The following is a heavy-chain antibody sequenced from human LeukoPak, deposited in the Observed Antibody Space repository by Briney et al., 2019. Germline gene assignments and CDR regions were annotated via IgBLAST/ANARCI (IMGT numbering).Heavy chain of an antibody. J-gene: IGHJ3*02. V-gene: IGHV3-48*01. CDR2: ISSSSSTI. Sequence: QPGGSLRLSCAASGFTFSSYSMNWVRQAPGKGLEWVSYISSSSSTIYYADSVKGRFTISRDNAKNSLYLQMNSLRAEDTAVYYCARDPGHSSSWYDAFDIWGQGTMVTVSS. CDR3: ARDPGHSSSWYDAFDI. CDR1: GFTFSSYS. D-gene: IGHD6-13*01.